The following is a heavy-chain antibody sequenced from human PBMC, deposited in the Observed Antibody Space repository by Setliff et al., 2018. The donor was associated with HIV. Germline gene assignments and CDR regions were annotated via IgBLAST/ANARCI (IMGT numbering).Heavy chain of an antibody. CDR3: ARDRSSGRGYYYYYYMDV. CDR1: DNSITNYY. V-gene: IGHV4-59*01. D-gene: IGHD6-19*01. J-gene: IGHJ6*03. CDR2: IYYSGST. Sequence: PSETLSLTCTVSDNSITNYYWSWIRQPPGKGLEWIGYIYYSGSTNYNPSLKSRVTISVDTSKNQFSLKLSSVTAADTAVYYCARDRSSGRGYYYYYYMDVWGKGTTVTVSS.